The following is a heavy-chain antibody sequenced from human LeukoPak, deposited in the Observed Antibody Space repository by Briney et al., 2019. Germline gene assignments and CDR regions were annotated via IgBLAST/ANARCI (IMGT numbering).Heavy chain of an antibody. CDR2: TYYRSKWVY. CDR1: GYSVSSKSAA. Sequence: SQTLSLTCAICGYSVSSKSAAWIWIRQSRSRGVEWLGRTYYRSKWVYDYAVSVKSRITVNPDTSKNQFSLHLNSVTPEDTAVYFCTRAAYRAFDLWGQGTMVTVSS. J-gene: IGHJ3*01. CDR3: TRAAYRAFDL. V-gene: IGHV6-1*01. D-gene: IGHD5-18*01.